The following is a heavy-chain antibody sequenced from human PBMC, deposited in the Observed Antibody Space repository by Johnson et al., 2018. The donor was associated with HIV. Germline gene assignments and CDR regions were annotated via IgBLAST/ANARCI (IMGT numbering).Heavy chain of an antibody. V-gene: IGHV3-30*02. CDR2: ISHDGGSK. D-gene: IGHD2-21*02. J-gene: IGHJ3*02. CDR1: GFTFRNYG. CDR3: AKPVMTAIAPLDVFDI. Sequence: VQLVESGGGVVQPGGSLRLSCAASGFTFRNYGMHWVRQAPGKGLEWVTFISHDGGSKYYADSVRGRFTISRDISKNTTYLQMNSLRSEDTAVYYCAKPVMTAIAPLDVFDIWGQGTMVTVSS.